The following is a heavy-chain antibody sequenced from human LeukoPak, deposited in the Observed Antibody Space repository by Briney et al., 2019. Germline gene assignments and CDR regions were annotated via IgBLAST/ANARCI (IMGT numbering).Heavy chain of an antibody. V-gene: IGHV3-21*01. CDR2: ISSTSTYI. Sequence: GGSLRLSCEASGFIFSNYGMNWVRQAPGKGLEWVSSISSTSTYIYYADSVKGRFTISRDNAKNSLYLQMNSLRAEDTAIYYCAKDPPSFHHWGQGTLVIVSS. CDR1: GFIFSNYG. CDR3: AKDPPSFHH. J-gene: IGHJ1*01.